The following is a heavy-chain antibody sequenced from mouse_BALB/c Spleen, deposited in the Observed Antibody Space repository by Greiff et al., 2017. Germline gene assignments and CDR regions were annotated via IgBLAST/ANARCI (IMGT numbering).Heavy chain of an antibody. J-gene: IGHJ4*01. CDR3: AREGAMGLRRRNAMDY. V-gene: IGHV1-7*01. CDR2: INPSTGYT. CDR1: GYTFTSYW. Sequence: QVQLQQSGAELAKPGASVKMSCKASGYTFTSYWMHWVKQRPGQGLEWIGYINPSTGYTEYNQKLKDKATLTADKASSTAYMQLSSLTSEDSAVYYCAREGAMGLRRRNAMDYWGQGTSVTVSS. D-gene: IGHD2-4*01.